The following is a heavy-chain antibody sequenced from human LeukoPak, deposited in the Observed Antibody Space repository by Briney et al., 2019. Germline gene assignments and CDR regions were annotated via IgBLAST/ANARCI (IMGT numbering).Heavy chain of an antibody. Sequence: SETLSLTCTVSGGSISSYQWNWIRQPAGKGLEWIGRIFISGSTNYNPSLKSRVTMSVDTSKNQFSLKLSSVTAADTAVYYCARVPNDYGDYEAFDIWGQGTMVTVSS. V-gene: IGHV4-4*07. CDR1: GGSISSYQ. J-gene: IGHJ3*02. CDR3: ARVPNDYGDYEAFDI. CDR2: IFISGST. D-gene: IGHD4-17*01.